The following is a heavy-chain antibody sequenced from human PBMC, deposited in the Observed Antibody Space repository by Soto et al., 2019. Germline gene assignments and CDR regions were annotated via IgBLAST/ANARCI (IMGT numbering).Heavy chain of an antibody. V-gene: IGHV4-31*03. J-gene: IGHJ3*02. CDR1: GDSISSCAYF. CDR2: SNYNGTT. Sequence: VQLQESGPGLVKPSQTLSLTCTAAGDSISSCAYFWSWIRQHPGKGLKWMGYSNYNGTTYSHPSLKQRVTISHDTSKNQFSQNLSSVTAADTAVYDCASRYNTSGYNGALDTWGQETMAPFSP. CDR3: ASRYNTSGYNGALDT. D-gene: IGHD3-22*01.